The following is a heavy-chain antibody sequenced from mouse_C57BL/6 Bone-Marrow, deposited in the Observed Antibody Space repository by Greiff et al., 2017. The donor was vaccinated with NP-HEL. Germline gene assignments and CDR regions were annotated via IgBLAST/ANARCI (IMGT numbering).Heavy chain of an antibody. CDR3: ARGVYYGSSLFDY. Sequence: QVQLQQSGAELVRPGASVKLSCKASGYTFTDYYINWVKQRPGQGLEWIARIYPGSGNTYYNEKFKGKDTLTAEKSSSTAYMQLSSLTSEYSAVYFCARGVYYGSSLFDYWGQGTTLTVSS. V-gene: IGHV1-76*01. CDR2: IYPGSGNT. CDR1: GYTFTDYY. D-gene: IGHD1-1*01. J-gene: IGHJ2*01.